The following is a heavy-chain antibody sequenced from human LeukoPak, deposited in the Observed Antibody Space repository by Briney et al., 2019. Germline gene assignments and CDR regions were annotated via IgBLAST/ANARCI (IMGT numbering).Heavy chain of an antibody. CDR2: IIPIFGTA. CDR1: GGTFSSYA. CDR3: ARERFASGATTAFDY. Sequence: ASVKVSCKASGGTFSSYAISWVRQAPGQGLEWMGGIIPIFGTANYAQKFQGRVTITADESTSTAYMGLSSLRSEDTAVYYCARERFASGATTAFDYWGQGTLVTVSS. V-gene: IGHV1-69*13. J-gene: IGHJ4*02. D-gene: IGHD1-26*01.